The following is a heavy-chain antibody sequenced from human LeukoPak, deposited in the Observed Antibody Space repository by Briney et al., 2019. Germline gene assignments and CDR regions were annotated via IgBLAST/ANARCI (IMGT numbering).Heavy chain of an antibody. CDR3: AKDKHIVVVDAFDI. J-gene: IGHJ3*02. Sequence: GGSLRLSCAASGFTFSGSAMHWVRQASGKGLEWVGRIRSKANSYATAYAASVKGRFTISRDDSKNTLYLQMNSLRAEDTAVYYCAKDKHIVVVDAFDIWGQGTMVTVSS. V-gene: IGHV3-73*01. CDR2: IRSKANSYAT. D-gene: IGHD2-21*01. CDR1: GFTFSGSA.